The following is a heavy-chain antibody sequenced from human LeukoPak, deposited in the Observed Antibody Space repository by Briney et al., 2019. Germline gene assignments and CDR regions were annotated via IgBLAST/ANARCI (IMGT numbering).Heavy chain of an antibody. D-gene: IGHD3-3*01. J-gene: IGHJ5*02. CDR1: GFTFCDDT. Sequence: GGALRLSCTPSGFTFCDDTMSGFRQAPGKGVGWVGFIRNKAYGGRTEYAASVTGRFTISRDDSKSLAYLQMNSLKAEDTAVYYCTTDPSWSGYLPDPWGQGTLVTVSS. CDR3: TTDPSWSGYLPDP. CDR2: IRNKAYGGRT. V-gene: IGHV3-49*03.